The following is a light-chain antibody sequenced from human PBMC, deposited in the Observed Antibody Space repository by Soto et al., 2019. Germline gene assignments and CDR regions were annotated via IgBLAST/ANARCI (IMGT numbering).Light chain of an antibody. V-gene: IGKV3-15*01. J-gene: IGKJ4*01. CDR3: QQCGVWPLS. Sequence: EIVLTQSPATLSVSPGERATLSCRASQSVGNNFAWYQQKPGQAPRLLLFATSTRATGVPARFSGSGCGTEFTHTISIVQFEDFVVYYCQQCGVWPLSVGGGAKVEIE. CDR1: QSVGNN. CDR2: ATS.